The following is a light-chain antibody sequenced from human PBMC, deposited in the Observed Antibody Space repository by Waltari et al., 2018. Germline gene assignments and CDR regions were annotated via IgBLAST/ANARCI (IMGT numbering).Light chain of an antibody. J-gene: IGLJ2*01. V-gene: IGLV2-14*01. CDR3: SSQSSNDVVL. CDR1: SNDVGGYTS. CDR2: DVS. Sequence: QSALTQPASVSGSPGQSVTIFCPGTSNDVGGYTSVAWYQEHPGQAPRVIIYDVSDRPSGVSDRFSGSKSGNTASLTISGLQAEDEADYYCSSQSSNDVVLFGGGTKLTVL.